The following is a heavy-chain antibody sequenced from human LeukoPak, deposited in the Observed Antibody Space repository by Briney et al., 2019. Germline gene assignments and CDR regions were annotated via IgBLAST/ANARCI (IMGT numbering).Heavy chain of an antibody. CDR3: ARRKGGYSYYYYYMDV. D-gene: IGHD4-23*01. CDR1: GGSISSSSYY. J-gene: IGHJ6*03. CDR2: IYYSGST. Sequence: SETLSLTCTVSGGSISSSSYYWGWIRRPPGKGLEWIGSIYYSGSTYYNPSLKSRVTISVDTSKNQFSLKLSSVTAADTAVYYCARRKGGYSYYYYYMDVWGKGTTVTVSS. V-gene: IGHV4-39*01.